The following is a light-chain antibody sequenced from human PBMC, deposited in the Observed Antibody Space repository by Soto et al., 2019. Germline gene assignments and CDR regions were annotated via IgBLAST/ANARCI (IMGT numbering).Light chain of an antibody. V-gene: IGKV3-15*01. Sequence: ETVMTQSPATLSVSPGEGVTLSCRASQDISNELAWYQQKPGQAPRLLLYSASTRATGVPARFSGSGSGTEFTLSISSLQSEDFAVYHCQHYNDWRWTFGQGTKVEIK. CDR2: SAS. J-gene: IGKJ1*01. CDR1: QDISNE. CDR3: QHYNDWRWT.